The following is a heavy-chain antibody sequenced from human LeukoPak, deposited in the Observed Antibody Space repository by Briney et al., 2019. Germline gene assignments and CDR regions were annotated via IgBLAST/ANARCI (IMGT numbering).Heavy chain of an antibody. CDR2: IIPMFGTA. D-gene: IGHD2-2*01. CDR1: GGTFSSYE. V-gene: IGHV1-69*06. J-gene: IGHJ4*02. Sequence: VASVKVSCKASGGTFSSYEISWVRQAPGQGLEWMGGIIPMFGTAKYAQKFQGRVTITADKSTSTAYMELSSLRSEDTAVYYCASGTTVIVVVPATLRNYYFDYWGQGTLVTVSS. CDR3: ASGTTVIVVVPATLRNYYFDY.